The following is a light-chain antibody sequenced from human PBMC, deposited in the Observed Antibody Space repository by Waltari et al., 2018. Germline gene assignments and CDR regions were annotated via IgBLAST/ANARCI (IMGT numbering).Light chain of an antibody. CDR3: QQYGSSPRYT. CDR2: ETS. J-gene: IGKJ2*01. Sequence: EIVLTQSPGTLSLSPGERVTLSCRASQTVISSYLAWYQQKPGQAPRLLIYETSSRATGSPDRFSGSRSGTDFTLTISRLEPEDSAVYYCQQYGSSPRYTFGQGTKLEIK. V-gene: IGKV3-20*01. CDR1: QTVISSY.